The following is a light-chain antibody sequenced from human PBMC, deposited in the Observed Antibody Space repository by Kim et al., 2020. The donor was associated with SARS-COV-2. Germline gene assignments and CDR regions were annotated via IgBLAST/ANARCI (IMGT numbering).Light chain of an antibody. Sequence: QSVLTQPASVSGSPGQSITISCTGTSSDVGGYNYVSWYQQHPGKAPKLMIYDVSNRPSGVSNRFSGSKSGNMASLTISGLQAEDEADYYCSSYTNSSTWVFGGGTQLTVL. CDR1: SSDVGGYNY. CDR2: DVS. V-gene: IGLV2-14*03. J-gene: IGLJ3*02. CDR3: SSYTNSSTWV.